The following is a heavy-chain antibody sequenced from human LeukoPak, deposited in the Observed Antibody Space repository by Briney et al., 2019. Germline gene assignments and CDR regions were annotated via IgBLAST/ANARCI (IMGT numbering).Heavy chain of an antibody. CDR1: GGSISSYY. Sequence: SETLSLTRTVSGGSISSYYWSWIRQPAGKGLEWIGRIYTSGSTNYNPPLKSRVTMSVDTSKNQFSLKLSSVTAADTAVCYCARGGIAAATDYWGQGTLVTVSS. CDR3: ARGGIAAATDY. D-gene: IGHD6-13*01. J-gene: IGHJ4*02. V-gene: IGHV4-4*07. CDR2: IYTSGST.